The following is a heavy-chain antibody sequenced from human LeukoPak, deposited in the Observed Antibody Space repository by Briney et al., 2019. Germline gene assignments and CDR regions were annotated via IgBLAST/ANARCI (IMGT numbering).Heavy chain of an antibody. Sequence: SETLSLTCNVSGGSISSSSYYWGWIRQPPGKGLEWIGSIYYSGSTNYNPSLKSRVTISVDTSKNQFSLKLSSVTAADTAVYYCARRYYDFWSGHNWFDPWGQGTLVTVSS. D-gene: IGHD3-3*01. CDR1: GGSISSSSYY. CDR2: IYYSGST. V-gene: IGHV4-39*07. CDR3: ARRYYDFWSGHNWFDP. J-gene: IGHJ5*02.